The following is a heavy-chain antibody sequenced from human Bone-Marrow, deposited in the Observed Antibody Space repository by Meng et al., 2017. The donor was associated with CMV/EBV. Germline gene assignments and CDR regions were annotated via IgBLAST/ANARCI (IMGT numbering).Heavy chain of an antibody. CDR2: IYYSGST. Sequence: SETLSLTCTVSGGSISSYYWSWIRQPPGKGLEWIGYIYYSGSTNYNPSLKSRVTISVDTSKNQFSLKLSSVTAADTAVYYCARVDYGGNWEFDYWGQGTLVTGSS. CDR1: GGSISSYY. J-gene: IGHJ4*02. CDR3: ARVDYGGNWEFDY. V-gene: IGHV4-59*01. D-gene: IGHD4-23*01.